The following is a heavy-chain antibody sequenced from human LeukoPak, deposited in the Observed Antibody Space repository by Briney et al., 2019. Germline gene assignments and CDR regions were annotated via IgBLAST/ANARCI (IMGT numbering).Heavy chain of an antibody. D-gene: IGHD3-22*01. CDR2: IYYSGST. Sequence: SETLSLTCTVSGGSISGYYWSWIRQPPGKGLEWIGYIYYSGSTNYNPSLKSRVTISVDTSKNQFSLKLSSVTAADTAVYYCARETMSYFDYWGQGTLVTVSS. CDR1: GGSISGYY. CDR3: ARETMSYFDY. J-gene: IGHJ4*02. V-gene: IGHV4-59*01.